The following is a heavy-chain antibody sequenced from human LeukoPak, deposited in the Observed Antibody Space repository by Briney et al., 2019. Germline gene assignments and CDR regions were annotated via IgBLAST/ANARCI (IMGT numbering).Heavy chain of an antibody. V-gene: IGHV3-7*01. D-gene: IGHD3/OR15-3a*01. CDR2: IKYDGSET. Sequence: SRGSPRLSRAPSVFMPNIYWMSSVRQAPGKGPRWVANIKYDGSETYYVDSVKGRFTISRDNARNSVYFQMNSLRVEDTAVYYCARVKYSYGFWDDWGQGTLVAVSS. CDR3: ARVKYSYGFWDD. J-gene: IGHJ4*02. CDR1: VFMPNIYW.